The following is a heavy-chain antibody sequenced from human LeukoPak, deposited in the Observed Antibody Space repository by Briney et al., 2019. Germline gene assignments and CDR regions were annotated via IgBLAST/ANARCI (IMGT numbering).Heavy chain of an antibody. V-gene: IGHV1-46*01. J-gene: IGHJ5*02. CDR1: GYTFTSYY. D-gene: IGHD3-3*01. CDR3: ARVPPDDFWSGYFHSAHWFDP. Sequence: ASVKVSCKASGYTFTSYYMHWVRQAPGQGLEWMGIINPSGGSTSYAQKFQGRVTMTRDTSTSTVYMELSSLRSEDTAVFYCARVPPDDFWSGYFHSAHWFDPWGQGTLVTVSS. CDR2: INPSGGST.